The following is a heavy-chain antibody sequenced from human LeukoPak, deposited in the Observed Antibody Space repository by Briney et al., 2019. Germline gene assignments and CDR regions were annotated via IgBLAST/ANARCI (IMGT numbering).Heavy chain of an antibody. D-gene: IGHD5-18*01. J-gene: IGHJ4*02. CDR1: GYTFTNFD. CDR2: MNPNNGNT. CDR3: ARVGYSNSYDF. V-gene: IGHV1-8*03. Sequence: ASVKVSYKASGYTFTNFDINWVRQATGQGLEWMAWMNPNNGNTGNAQKFQGRVTITWDSSISTAYTELSSLRSEDTAVYYCARVGYSNSYDFWGQGTLVTVSS.